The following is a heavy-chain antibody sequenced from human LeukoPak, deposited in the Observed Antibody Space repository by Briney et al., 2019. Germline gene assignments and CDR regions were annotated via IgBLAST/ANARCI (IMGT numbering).Heavy chain of an antibody. D-gene: IGHD5-24*01. J-gene: IGHJ4*02. CDR1: GGSINGYY. CDR2: IYYSGST. Sequence: SETLSLTCTVSGGSINGYYWSWIRQPPGKGLEWIGYIYYSGSTNYNPSLKSRVTISVDKSKNQFSLKLSSVTAADTAVYYCARNRDGYNSFDYWGQGTLVTVSS. CDR3: ARNRDGYNSFDY. V-gene: IGHV4-59*12.